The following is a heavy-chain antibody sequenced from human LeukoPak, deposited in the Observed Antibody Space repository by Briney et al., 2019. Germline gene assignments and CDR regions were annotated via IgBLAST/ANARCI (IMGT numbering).Heavy chain of an antibody. Sequence: SETLSLTCTVSGGSITSSSYYWGWIRQPPGKGLEWIGYIYYSGSTNYNPSLKSRVTISVDTSKNPFSLKLSSVTAADTAVYYCARDVRTYCGGDCYSAPPPYWYFDLWGRGTLVTVSS. D-gene: IGHD2-21*02. CDR2: IYYSGST. CDR1: GGSITSSSYY. J-gene: IGHJ2*01. V-gene: IGHV4-39*07. CDR3: ARDVRTYCGGDCYSAPPPYWYFDL.